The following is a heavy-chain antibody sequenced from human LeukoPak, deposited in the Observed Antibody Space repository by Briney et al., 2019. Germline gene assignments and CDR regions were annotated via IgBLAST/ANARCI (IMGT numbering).Heavy chain of an antibody. CDR1: GFTFGDYA. J-gene: IGHJ4*02. V-gene: IGHV3-49*04. CDR2: IRSKAYGGTT. Sequence: GGSLRLSCTASGFTFGDYAMSWVRQAPGKGLVWVGFIRSKAYGGTTEYAASVKGRFTISRDDSKSIAYLQMNSLKTEDTAVYYCTRDGVVFAPDGQFDYWGQGTLVTVSS. D-gene: IGHD3-3*01. CDR3: TRDGVVFAPDGQFDY.